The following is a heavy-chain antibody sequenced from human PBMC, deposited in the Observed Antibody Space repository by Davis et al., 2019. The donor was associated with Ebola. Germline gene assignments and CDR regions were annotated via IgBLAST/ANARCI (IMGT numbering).Heavy chain of an antibody. CDR3: ARLGFLGGQFDF. CDR2: IYYLGST. Sequence: MPSETLSLTCIVSGGSMTDYYWTWIRQSPGKGLEWIGYIYYLGSTIYNPSLQSRVTISVDTSKNQFSLMLTSVTAADTAVYYCARLGFLGGQFDFWGQGTLVTVSA. V-gene: IGHV4-59*08. D-gene: IGHD3-16*01. CDR1: GGSMTDYY. J-gene: IGHJ4*02.